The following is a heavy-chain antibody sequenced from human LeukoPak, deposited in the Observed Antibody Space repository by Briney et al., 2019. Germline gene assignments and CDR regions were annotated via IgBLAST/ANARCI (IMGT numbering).Heavy chain of an antibody. J-gene: IGHJ4*02. CDR3: ARRGSGWYYFDY. V-gene: IGHV4-59*08. Sequence: SETLSLTCTVSGGSISSYYWNWIRQPPGKGLEWIGYIYYSGSTTYNPSLRGRVTMSVDTSKNQFSLKLSSVTAADTAVYYCARRGSGWYYFDYWGQGTLVTVSS. CDR1: GGSISSYY. D-gene: IGHD6-19*01. CDR2: IYYSGST.